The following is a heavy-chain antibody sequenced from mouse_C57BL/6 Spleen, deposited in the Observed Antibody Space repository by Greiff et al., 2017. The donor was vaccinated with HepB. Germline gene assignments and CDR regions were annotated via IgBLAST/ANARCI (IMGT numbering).Heavy chain of an antibody. CDR2: IFPGSGST. J-gene: IGHJ3*01. Sequence: QVQLKESGPELVKPGASVKISCKASGYTFTDYYINWVKQRPGQGLEWIGWIFPGSGSTYYNEKFKGKATLTVDKSSSTAYMLLSSLTSEDSAVYFCAIYDGYFLFAYWGQGTLVTVSA. D-gene: IGHD2-3*01. CDR3: AIYDGYFLFAY. CDR1: GYTFTDYY. V-gene: IGHV1-75*01.